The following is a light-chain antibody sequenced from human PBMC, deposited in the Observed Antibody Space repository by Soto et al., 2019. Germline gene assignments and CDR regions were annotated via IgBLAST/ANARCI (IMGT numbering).Light chain of an antibody. CDR3: QQRSNWQA. CDR2: DAS. CDR1: QTVSSY. Sequence: IVLTQSPATLSLSPGERATLSCRASQTVSSYLAWYQQKPGQAPRLLIYDASNRATGIPARFSGSGSGTDFPLTISSLEPEDFAVYYCQQRSNWQAFGKGTRLEIK. V-gene: IGKV3-11*01. J-gene: IGKJ5*01.